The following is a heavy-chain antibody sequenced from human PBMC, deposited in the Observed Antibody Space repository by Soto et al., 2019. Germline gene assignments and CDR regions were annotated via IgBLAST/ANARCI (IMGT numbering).Heavy chain of an antibody. CDR3: ARHPNIAAARGFGP. CDR1: GGSISSSSYY. Sequence: PSETLSLTCTVSGGSISSSSYYWGWIRQPPGKGLEWIGSIYYSGSTYYNPSLKSRVTISVDTSKNQFSLKLSSVTAADTAVYYCARHPNIAAARGFGPWGQGTLVTVSS. J-gene: IGHJ5*02. CDR2: IYYSGST. D-gene: IGHD6-13*01. V-gene: IGHV4-39*01.